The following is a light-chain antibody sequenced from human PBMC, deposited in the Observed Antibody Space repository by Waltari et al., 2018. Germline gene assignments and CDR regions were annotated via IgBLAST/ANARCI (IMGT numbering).Light chain of an antibody. CDR2: KVS. Sequence: DIAMTQTPLSLIVTLGQPASISCRSSRGLLHHNGNTYLSWLQLRPGPPPRLLSYKVSNRVPGVPDRFSGSGTGTDFTLKISRVEAEDVGTYCCLQDKEYPRAFGQGTRLEIK. J-gene: IGKJ1*01. V-gene: IGKV2-24*01. CDR3: LQDKEYPRA. CDR1: RGLLHHNGNTY.